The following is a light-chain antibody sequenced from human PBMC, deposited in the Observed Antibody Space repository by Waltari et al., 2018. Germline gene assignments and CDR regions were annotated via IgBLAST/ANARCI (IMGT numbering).Light chain of an antibody. CDR2: KAS. Sequence: DIQMTQSPSTLSASVGDRVTITCRASQSISSWLAWYKQKPGKAPKLLIYKASSLESGVPSRFSGSGSGTEFTLTISSLQPDDFATYYCQQYNTYSPTFGPGTKVDI. CDR3: QQYNTYSPT. CDR1: QSISSW. V-gene: IGKV1-5*03. J-gene: IGKJ3*01.